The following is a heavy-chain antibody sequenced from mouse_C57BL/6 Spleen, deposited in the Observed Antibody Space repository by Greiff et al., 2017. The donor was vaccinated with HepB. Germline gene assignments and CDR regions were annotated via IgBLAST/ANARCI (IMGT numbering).Heavy chain of an antibody. CDR2: IWSGGST. CDR3: ASLITTVERYFDV. J-gene: IGHJ1*03. CDR1: GFSLTSYG. D-gene: IGHD1-1*01. Sequence: VQLQQSGPGLVQPSQSLSITCTVSGFSLTSYGVHWVRQSPGKGLEWLGVIWSGGSTDYNAAFISRLSISKDNSKSQVFFKMNSLQADDTAIYYCASLITTVERYFDVWGTGTTVTVSS. V-gene: IGHV2-2*01.